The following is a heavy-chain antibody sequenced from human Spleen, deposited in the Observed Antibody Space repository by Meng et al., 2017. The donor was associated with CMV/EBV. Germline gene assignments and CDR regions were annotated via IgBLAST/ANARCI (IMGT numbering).Heavy chain of an antibody. CDR1: GLSVSSKY. V-gene: IGHV3-53*01. Sequence: ACAASGLSVSSKYMSWVRQAPGKGLEWVSVIYSNNNTYYADSVKGRFTISRDNSKNTVFFQMNSLRPEDTAVYYCARVLGLHFDYWGRGTPVTVSS. D-gene: IGHD2-21*02. CDR2: IYSNNNT. J-gene: IGHJ4*02. CDR3: ARVLGLHFDY.